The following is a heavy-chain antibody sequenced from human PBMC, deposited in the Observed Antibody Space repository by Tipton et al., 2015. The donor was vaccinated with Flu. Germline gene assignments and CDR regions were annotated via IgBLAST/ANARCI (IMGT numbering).Heavy chain of an antibody. CDR2: INHSGST. J-gene: IGHJ5*02. CDR3: ARRDCTNYVSDPKSWFDP. Sequence: TLSLTCAVYGGSFSGYFWTWIRQPPGKGLEWIGEINHSGSTNDNPSLKSRVTISVDTSKNQLSLKLSSVTAADMAVYYCARRDCTNYVSDPKSWFDPWGQGTLVAVSS. D-gene: IGHD1-7*01. CDR1: GGSFSGYF. V-gene: IGHV4-34*01.